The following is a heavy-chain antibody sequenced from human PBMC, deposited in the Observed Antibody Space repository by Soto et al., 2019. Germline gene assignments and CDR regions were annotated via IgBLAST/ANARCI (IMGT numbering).Heavy chain of an antibody. CDR2: IYYSGST. CDR1: GGSISSGGYY. CDR3: ARVVTFSYYFDY. V-gene: IGHV4-31*03. D-gene: IGHD5-18*01. Sequence: SETLSLTCTVSGGSISSGGYYWSWIRQHPGKGLEWIGYIYYSGSTYYNPSLKSRVTISVDTSKNQFSLKLSSVTAADTAVYYCARVVTFSYYFDYWGQGNLVTVS. J-gene: IGHJ4*02.